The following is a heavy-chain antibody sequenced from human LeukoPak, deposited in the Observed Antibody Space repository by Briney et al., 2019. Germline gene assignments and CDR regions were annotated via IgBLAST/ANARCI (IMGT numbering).Heavy chain of an antibody. D-gene: IGHD7-27*01. CDR2: INSGGSGT. V-gene: IGHV3-74*01. Sequence: GGSLRLSCAASGFAFSSNWMHWVRQTPGKGLVWVSRINSGGSGTSYADSVEGRFTISRDNAKNTLYLQMNSLKGEDTAVYYCATSLGPLAEYWGRGTLVTVPS. CDR3: ATSLGPLAEY. CDR1: GFAFSSNW. J-gene: IGHJ4*02.